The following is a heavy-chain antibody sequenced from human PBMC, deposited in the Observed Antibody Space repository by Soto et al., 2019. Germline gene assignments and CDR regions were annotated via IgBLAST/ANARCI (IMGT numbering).Heavy chain of an antibody. CDR2: IWSDGSKK. CDR3: ARGYCGDGRCYEPFDP. J-gene: IGHJ5*02. V-gene: IGHV3-33*01. Sequence: GGSLRLSCATSGFTFSTYGIHWVRQAPGKGLEWVAFIWSDGSKKYYADSVKGRFTISRDTYKNTVYLQMDSLRAEDTALYYCARGYCGDGRCYEPFDPWGQGALVTVSS. D-gene: IGHD2-15*01. CDR1: GFTFSTYG.